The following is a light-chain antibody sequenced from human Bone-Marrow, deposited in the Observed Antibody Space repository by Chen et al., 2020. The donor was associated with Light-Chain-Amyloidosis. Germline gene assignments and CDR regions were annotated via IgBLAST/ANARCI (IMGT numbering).Light chain of an antibody. CDR1: QTISINY. Sequence: EIVLTQSPGTLSLSPGEGANLSCRASQTISINYLTWYQQKIGQAPRLRIYGSSSRATGIPDRFTGSGSGTDFTLTIHRLEPEDFAMYYWQQYGTSPLIFGGGTKVEIK. J-gene: IGKJ4*01. V-gene: IGKV3-20*01. CDR3: QQYGTSPLI. CDR2: GSS.